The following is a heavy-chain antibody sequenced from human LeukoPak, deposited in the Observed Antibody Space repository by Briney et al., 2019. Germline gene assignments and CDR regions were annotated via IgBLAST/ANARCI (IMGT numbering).Heavy chain of an antibody. CDR1: GFTFSSYS. V-gene: IGHV3-48*04. J-gene: IGHJ4*02. CDR3: ARGAQGNERGKLELSH. CDR2: ISSSSSTI. Sequence: GGSLRLSCAASGFTFSSYSMNWVRQAPGKGLEWVSYISSSSSTIYYADSVKGRFTISRDNAKNSLYLQMNSLRAEDTAVYYCARGAQGNERGKLELSHWGQGTLVTVSS. D-gene: IGHD1-7*01.